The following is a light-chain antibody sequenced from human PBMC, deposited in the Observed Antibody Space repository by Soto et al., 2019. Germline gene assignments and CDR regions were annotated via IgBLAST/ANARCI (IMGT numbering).Light chain of an antibody. V-gene: IGLV2-23*01. CDR3: CSYAGSSTSYVV. CDR2: EGS. Sequence: QSALTQPASVSGSPGQSITISCTGTSSDVGSYNLVSWYQQHPGKAPKLMIYEGSKRPSGVSNRFSGSKSGNTASLTISGLQAEEEADDYCCSYAGSSTSYVVFGGGTKVTVL. CDR1: SSDVGSYNL. J-gene: IGLJ2*01.